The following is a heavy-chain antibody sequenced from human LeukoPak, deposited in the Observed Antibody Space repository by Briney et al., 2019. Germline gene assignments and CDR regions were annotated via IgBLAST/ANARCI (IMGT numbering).Heavy chain of an antibody. CDR3: AKDGNWARFED. V-gene: IGHV3-23*01. Sequence: HPGRSLRLSCAASGFTFSTYGMNWVRQAPGKGLEWVSGITSRSTTYYADSVKGRFTISRDNSKNMVWLQINSPTAEDTATYYCAKDGNWARFEDWGQGTLVTVSS. J-gene: IGHJ4*02. D-gene: IGHD7-27*01. CDR2: ITSRSTT. CDR1: GFTFSTYG.